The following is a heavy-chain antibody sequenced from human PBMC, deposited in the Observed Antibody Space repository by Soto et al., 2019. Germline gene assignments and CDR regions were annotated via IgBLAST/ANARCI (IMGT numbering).Heavy chain of an antibody. J-gene: IGHJ4*02. V-gene: IGHV3-23*01. CDR1: GFTFSSYA. CDR2: ISGSGSST. D-gene: IGHD2-15*01. CDR3: AKDRYCSGGSCYPHPLDF. Sequence: EVQLLESGGGLVQPGGSLRLSCAASGFTFSSYAMSWVRQPPGKGLEWVSAISGSGSSTYYADSVKGRFTISRDNSKNTLYLQMNSLRAEDTAVYYCAKDRYCSGGSCYPHPLDFWGLGNLVTVSS.